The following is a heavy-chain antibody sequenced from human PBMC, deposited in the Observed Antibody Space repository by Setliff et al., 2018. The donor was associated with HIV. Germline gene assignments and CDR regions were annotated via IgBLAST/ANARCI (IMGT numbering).Heavy chain of an antibody. CDR2: IWYDGTYK. Sequence: PGGSLRLSCAASGFTFSNYGMHWVRQAPGKGLEWVAFIWYDGTYKFYADSVKGRFTISRDNSKNTLYLQMNSLRAEDTAVYYCARDSHEWLVTVAFYLWGQGTMVTVSS. V-gene: IGHV3-33*01. D-gene: IGHD6-19*01. CDR1: GFTFSNYG. J-gene: IGHJ3*01. CDR3: ARDSHEWLVTVAFYL.